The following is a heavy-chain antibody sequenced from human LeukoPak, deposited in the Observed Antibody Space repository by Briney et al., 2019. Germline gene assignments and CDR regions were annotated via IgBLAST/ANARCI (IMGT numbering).Heavy chain of an antibody. J-gene: IGHJ4*02. CDR1: GYTFTSYY. CDR3: ARPSRGRAYYDFWSGYYGGPLDY. V-gene: IGHV1-46*01. Sequence: ASVKVSCKASGYTFTSYYMHWVRQAPGQGLEWMGIINPSGGSTSYAQKFQGRVTMTRDTSTSTVYMELSSLRSEDTAVYYCARPSRGRAYYDFWSGYYGGPLDYWGQGTLVTVSS. D-gene: IGHD3-3*01. CDR2: INPSGGST.